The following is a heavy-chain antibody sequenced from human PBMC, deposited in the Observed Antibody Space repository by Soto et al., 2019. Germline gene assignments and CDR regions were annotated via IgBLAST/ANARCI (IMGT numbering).Heavy chain of an antibody. D-gene: IGHD1-26*01. CDR1: GYTFTSYG. J-gene: IGHJ5*02. Sequence: QVQLVQSGAEVKKPGASVKVSCKASGYTFTSYGISWVRQAPGQGLEWMGWISAYNGNTNYAQKLQGRVTMTTDTSSXTAYMELRSLRSDDTAVYYCARDRFDVGAPNWFDPWGQGTLVTVSS. CDR3: ARDRFDVGAPNWFDP. CDR2: ISAYNGNT. V-gene: IGHV1-18*01.